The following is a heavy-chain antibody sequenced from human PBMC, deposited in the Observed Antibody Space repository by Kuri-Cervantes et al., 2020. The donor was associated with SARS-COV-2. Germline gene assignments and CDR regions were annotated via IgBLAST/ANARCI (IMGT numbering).Heavy chain of an antibody. Sequence: SETLSLTCTVSGGSIISSDYYWAWVRQSPGKGLEWIGTIYYSGVTYYSPSHKSRVTISVDTSKNQFSLNLMSVTVADTGVYFCMTHPKELRIVVVNWFDPWGPGTLVTVSS. D-gene: IGHD3-22*01. CDR2: IYYSGVT. CDR3: MTHPKELRIVVVNWFDP. J-gene: IGHJ5*02. V-gene: IGHV4-39*01. CDR1: GGSIISSDYY.